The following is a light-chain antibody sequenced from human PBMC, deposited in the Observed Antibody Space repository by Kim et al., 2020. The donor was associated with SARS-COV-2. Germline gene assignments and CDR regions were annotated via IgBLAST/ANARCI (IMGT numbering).Light chain of an antibody. CDR1: QSVKTRS. J-gene: IGKJ2*01. Sequence: LSPGERATLSCRASQSVKTRSLGWYQQKPGQPPRVLIYGASSRATGIPDRFSGSGSGTDFTLTISRLEPEDFAVYYCQQYGDSSYTFGQGTKLEI. V-gene: IGKV3-20*01. CDR3: QQYGDSSYT. CDR2: GAS.